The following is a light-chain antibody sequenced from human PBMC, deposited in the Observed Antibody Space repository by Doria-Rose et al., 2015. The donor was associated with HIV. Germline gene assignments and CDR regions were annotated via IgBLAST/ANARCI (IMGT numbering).Light chain of an antibody. CDR2: GAS. V-gene: IGKV1-39*01. Sequence: DIRITQSPSPLSASVGDRVTITCRASQSTSTYLNWFQQKSGKAPKLLIYGASTLHRGVPSRFSGSGSGTDFTLTISNLQPEDFATYYCQQSYNTPGTFGPGTKVDIK. CDR1: QSTSTY. J-gene: IGKJ3*01. CDR3: QQSYNTPGT.